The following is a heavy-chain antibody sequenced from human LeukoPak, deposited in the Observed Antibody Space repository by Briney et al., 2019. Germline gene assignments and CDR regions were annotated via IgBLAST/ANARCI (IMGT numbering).Heavy chain of an antibody. Sequence: PGGSLRLSCAASGFTFSSYGMSWVRQAPGKGLEWVSAISGSGGSTYYADSVKGRFTISRDNSTNTLYLQMNSLRAEDTAVYYCVPHYGRNLYFDYWGQGTLVTVSS. CDR1: GFTFSSYG. CDR3: VPHYGRNLYFDY. J-gene: IGHJ4*02. CDR2: ISGSGGST. V-gene: IGHV3-23*01. D-gene: IGHD3-10*01.